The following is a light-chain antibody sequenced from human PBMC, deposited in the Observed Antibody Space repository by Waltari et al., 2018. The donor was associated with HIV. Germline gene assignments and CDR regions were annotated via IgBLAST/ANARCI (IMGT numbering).Light chain of an antibody. J-gene: IGKJ4*01. V-gene: IGKV3-15*01. CDR2: GAS. CDR1: QTVGLN. CDR3: QQYDVWPLT. Sequence: DILLTQSPSTLSVSPGVRRTLSCRASQTVGLNLAWYQQRPGQPPKLLVYGASIRASGVSSRFSGSGSGTEFTLTITSVWSEDFAMYFCQQYDVWPLTFGGGTNVDLK.